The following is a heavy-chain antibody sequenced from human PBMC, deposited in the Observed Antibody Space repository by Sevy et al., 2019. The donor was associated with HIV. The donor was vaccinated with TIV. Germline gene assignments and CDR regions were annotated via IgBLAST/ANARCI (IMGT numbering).Heavy chain of an antibody. J-gene: IGHJ6*02. CDR1: GFTFSSYT. CDR2: IKQNGSEK. V-gene: IGHV3-7*01. Sequence: GGSLRLSCAVSGFTFSSYTMNWVRQAPGKGLEWVANIKQNGSEKYYVDSVKGRFTISRDNARNSVYLQMNSLRAEDTGVYYCARDLTAPYYYYGMDVWGQGTMVTVSS. CDR3: ARDLTAPYYYYGMDV. D-gene: IGHD5-18*01.